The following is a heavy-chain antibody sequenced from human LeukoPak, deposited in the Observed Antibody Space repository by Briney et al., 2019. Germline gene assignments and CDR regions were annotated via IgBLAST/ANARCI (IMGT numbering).Heavy chain of an antibody. D-gene: IGHD3-3*01. V-gene: IGHV3-66*01. CDR3: ARDFYDHYGGGFV. CDR2: IYSGGTT. J-gene: IGHJ6*02. Sequence: GGSLRLTCTASGFNVSQKYMTWVRQAPGKGLEAVSVIYSGGTTYHIESVKGRFTVSRDNSKNTFFLQMDDLRADDTGVYFSARDFYDHYGGGFVWGRGTSVTVSS. CDR1: GFNVSQKY.